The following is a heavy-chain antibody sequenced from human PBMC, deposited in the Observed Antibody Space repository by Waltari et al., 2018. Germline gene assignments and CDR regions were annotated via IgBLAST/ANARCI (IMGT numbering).Heavy chain of an antibody. V-gene: IGHV3-74*01. CDR3: ARDGIAAAWGDFDY. J-gene: IGHJ4*02. CDR2: IDSGGSST. Sequence: EVQLVESGGGLVQPGGSLRLSCSASGFPFSRYWRHWVRQAPGKGPVWVSRIDSGGSSTSYADPVKGRFTISRDNTKNTLYLQMNSLRAEDTAVYYCARDGIAAAWGDFDYWGQGTLVTVSS. CDR1: GFPFSRYW. D-gene: IGHD6-13*01.